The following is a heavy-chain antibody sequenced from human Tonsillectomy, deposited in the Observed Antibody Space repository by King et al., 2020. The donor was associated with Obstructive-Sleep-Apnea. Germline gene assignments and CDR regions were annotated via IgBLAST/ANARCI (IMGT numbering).Heavy chain of an antibody. Sequence: VQLVESGGGLVQPGGSLRLSCAASGFTVSSNYMSWVRQAPGKGLEWVSVIYSGGSTYYADSVKDRFTISRDSSKNTLYLQMNSLRAEETAVYYCARDNRIAAAGTGYYFDYWGQGTLVTVSS. CDR1: GFTVSSNY. CDR3: ARDNRIAAAGTGYYFDY. CDR2: IYSGGST. D-gene: IGHD6-13*01. J-gene: IGHJ4*02. V-gene: IGHV3-66*01.